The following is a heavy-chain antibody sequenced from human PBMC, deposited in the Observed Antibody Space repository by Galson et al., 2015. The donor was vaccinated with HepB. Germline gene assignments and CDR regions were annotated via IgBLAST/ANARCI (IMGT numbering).Heavy chain of an antibody. J-gene: IGHJ3*02. V-gene: IGHV3-30-3*01. D-gene: IGHD3-16*01. Sequence: SLRLSCAASGFTLHSYAMHWVRQAPGKGLEWVAVISCDGSNKYYADSVKGRFTISRDNSKNTLYLQMNSLRAEDTAVYYCARPYDPNAFDIWGQGTMVTVSS. CDR3: ARPYDPNAFDI. CDR1: GFTLHSYA. CDR2: ISCDGSNK.